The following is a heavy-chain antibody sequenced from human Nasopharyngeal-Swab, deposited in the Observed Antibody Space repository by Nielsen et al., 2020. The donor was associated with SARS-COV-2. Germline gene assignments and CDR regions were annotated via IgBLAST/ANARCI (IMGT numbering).Heavy chain of an antibody. D-gene: IGHD2-15*01. CDR3: ARRRSGYCSGGSCYRGWYFDL. J-gene: IGHJ2*01. CDR1: GYSFTSYW. CDR2: IDPSDSYT. Sequence: KVSCKGSGYSFTSYWISWVRQMPGKGLEWMGRIDPSDSYTNYSPPFQGHVTISADKSISTAYLQWSSLKASDTAMYYCARRRSGYCSGGSCYRGWYFDLWGRGTLVTVSS. V-gene: IGHV5-10-1*01.